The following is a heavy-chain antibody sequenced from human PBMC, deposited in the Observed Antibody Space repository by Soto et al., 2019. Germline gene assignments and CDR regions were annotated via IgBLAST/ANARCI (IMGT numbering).Heavy chain of an antibody. CDR3: ARDRSEYYYGSGIPQRHFDY. CDR1: GGSISSGGYY. Sequence: SETLSLTCTVSGGSISSGGYYWSWIRQHPGKGLEWIGYIYYSGSTYYNPSLKSRVTISVDTSKNQFSLKLSSVTAADTAVYYCARDRSEYYYGSGIPQRHFDYWGQGTLLTVSS. J-gene: IGHJ4*02. CDR2: IYYSGST. V-gene: IGHV4-31*03. D-gene: IGHD3-10*01.